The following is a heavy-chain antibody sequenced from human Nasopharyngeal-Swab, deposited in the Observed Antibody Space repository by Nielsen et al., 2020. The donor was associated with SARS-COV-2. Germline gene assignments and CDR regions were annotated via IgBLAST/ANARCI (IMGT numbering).Heavy chain of an antibody. CDR3: ARDHYYDSSSYYPFHKRYYYGMDV. Sequence: SETLSLTCTVSGGSISSSSYYWGWIRQPPGKGLEWIGSIYYSGSTYYNPSLKSRVTISVDTSKNQFPLKLSSVTAADTAVYYCARDHYYDSSSYYPFHKRYYYGMDVWGQGTTVTVSS. D-gene: IGHD3-22*01. V-gene: IGHV4-39*06. CDR2: IYYSGST. CDR1: GGSISSSSYY. J-gene: IGHJ6*02.